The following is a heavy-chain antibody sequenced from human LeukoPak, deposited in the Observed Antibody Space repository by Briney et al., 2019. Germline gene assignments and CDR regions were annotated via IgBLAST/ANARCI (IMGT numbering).Heavy chain of an antibody. Sequence: GGSLRLSCAASGFTFSSYWMSWVRQAPGKGLEYVSAISSNGGSTYYANSVKGRFTISRDNSKNTLYLQMGSLRAEDMAVYYCARGGRIVVVPAAITLFDYWGQGTLVTVSS. V-gene: IGHV3-64*01. CDR1: GFTFSSYW. D-gene: IGHD2-2*02. CDR2: ISSNGGST. CDR3: ARGGRIVVVPAAITLFDY. J-gene: IGHJ4*02.